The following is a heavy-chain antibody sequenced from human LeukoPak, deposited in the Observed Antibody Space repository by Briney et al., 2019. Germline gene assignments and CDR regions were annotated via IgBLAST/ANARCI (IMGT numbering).Heavy chain of an antibody. J-gene: IGHJ4*02. CDR1: GYTLTELS. CDR3: ATSNYYDSSGYPKFDY. V-gene: IGHV1-24*01. CDR2: FDPEDGET. D-gene: IGHD3-22*01. Sequence: ASVKVSCKVSGYTLTELSMHWVRQAPGKGLEWMGGFDPEDGETIYAQKFKGRVTMTEDTSTDTAYMELSSLRSEDTAVYYCATSNYYDSSGYPKFDYWGQGTLVTVSS.